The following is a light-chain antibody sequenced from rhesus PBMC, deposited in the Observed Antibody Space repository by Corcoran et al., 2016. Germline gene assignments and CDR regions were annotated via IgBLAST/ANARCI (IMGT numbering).Light chain of an antibody. CDR2: YAS. CDR3: QQNNSYPPT. V-gene: IGKV1S14*01. J-gene: IGKJ1*01. CDR1: QGISNY. Sequence: DIQMTQSPSSLSASVGDTVTITCRAGQGISNYLAWYQQKPGKAPKPRTYYASTLESGVPSRFGGSGSWKDFTLTISSLQPEDFATYYCQQNNSYPPTFGQGTKVEIK.